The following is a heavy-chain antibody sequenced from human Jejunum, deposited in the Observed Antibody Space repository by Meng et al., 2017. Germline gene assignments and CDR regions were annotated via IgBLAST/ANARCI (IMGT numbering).Heavy chain of an antibody. V-gene: IGHV4-30-2*01. D-gene: IGHD2-21*02. Sequence: QLQLQESGSGLVQPSQTLSLTCAVSGGSIISGAYSWSWIRQPPGKGLEWIGHSYHTGSSNYNPSLESRVTISVDRSKNQFSLKLTSVTAADTAVYYCARASVGNCGGDCYSPHWFDPWGQGTLVTVS. CDR3: ARASVGNCGGDCYSPHWFDP. CDR1: GGSIISGAYS. J-gene: IGHJ5*02. CDR2: SYHTGSS.